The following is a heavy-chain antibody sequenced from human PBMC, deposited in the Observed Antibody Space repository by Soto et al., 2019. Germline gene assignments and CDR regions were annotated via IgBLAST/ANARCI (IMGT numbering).Heavy chain of an antibody. CDR1: GFTFSSYG. D-gene: IGHD6-19*01. V-gene: IGHV3-30*18. J-gene: IGHJ6*02. Sequence: PGGSLRLSCAASGFTFSSYGMHWVRQAPGKGLEWVAVISYDGSNKYYADSVKGRFTISRDNSKNTLYLQMNSLRAEDTAVYYCAKVSREDSSGWPTTSYYYYGMDVWGQGTTVTVSS. CDR2: ISYDGSNK. CDR3: AKVSREDSSGWPTTSYYYYGMDV.